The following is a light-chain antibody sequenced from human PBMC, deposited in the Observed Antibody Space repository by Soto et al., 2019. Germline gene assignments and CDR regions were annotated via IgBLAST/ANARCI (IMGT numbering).Light chain of an antibody. CDR3: SSYTTRSTLV. V-gene: IGLV1-44*01. CDR1: SSNIGSNL. J-gene: IGLJ1*01. Sequence: QSVLTQSPSTSGTPGQQVTISCSGSSSNIGSNLANWYQHVPGRAPKLLIHSNDQRPSGIPDRFSGSKSGTSASLAISGLRSEDEADYYCSSYTTRSTLVFGGGTKVTVL. CDR2: SND.